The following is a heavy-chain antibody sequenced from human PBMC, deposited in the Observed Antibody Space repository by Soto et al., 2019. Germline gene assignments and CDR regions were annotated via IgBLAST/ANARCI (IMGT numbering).Heavy chain of an antibody. Sequence: ASVKVSCKASGYTFTSYDINWVRQATGQGLEWMGWMNPNSGNTGDAQKFQGRVTMTRNTSISTAYMELSSLRSEDTAVYYCARPLPGRGDAFDIWGQGTMVTVSS. J-gene: IGHJ3*02. CDR3: ARPLPGRGDAFDI. CDR2: MNPNSGNT. D-gene: IGHD3-10*01. V-gene: IGHV1-8*01. CDR1: GYTFTSYD.